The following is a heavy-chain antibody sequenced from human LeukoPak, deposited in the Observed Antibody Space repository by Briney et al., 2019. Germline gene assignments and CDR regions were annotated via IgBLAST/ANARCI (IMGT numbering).Heavy chain of an antibody. CDR2: IYTSGST. Sequence: SQTLSLTCTVSGGSISSGSYYWSWIRQPAGKGLEWFGRIYTSGSTNYNPSLKSRVTISVDTSKNQFSLKLSSVTAADTAVYYCARDEGVGAWAFDYWGQGTLVTVSS. J-gene: IGHJ4*02. D-gene: IGHD1-26*01. CDR1: GGSISSGSYY. CDR3: ARDEGVGAWAFDY. V-gene: IGHV4-61*02.